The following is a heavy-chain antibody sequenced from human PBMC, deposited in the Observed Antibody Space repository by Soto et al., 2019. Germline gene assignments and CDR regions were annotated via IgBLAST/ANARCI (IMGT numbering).Heavy chain of an antibody. J-gene: IGHJ6*02. CDR3: ARYLTSPMIDFSYGMDV. V-gene: IGHV3-7*01. Sequence: PGGSLRLSCAASGFRFSAYWMTWVRQAPGKGLEWVANIKQDGTEKHHVDSVEGRFTISRDNAKSLLYLQMYGLRGEDTAVYYCARYLTSPMIDFSYGMDVWGPGTTLTVSS. CDR1: GFRFSAYW. CDR2: IKQDGTEK. D-gene: IGHD3-16*01.